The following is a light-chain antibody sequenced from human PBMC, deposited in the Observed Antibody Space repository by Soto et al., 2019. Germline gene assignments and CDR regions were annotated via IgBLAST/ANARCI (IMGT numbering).Light chain of an antibody. J-gene: IGKJ1*01. CDR2: QTS. CDR1: QYINTR. CDR3: HQRQSWPRT. V-gene: IGKV3-11*01. Sequence: EIVLTQSPATLSSFPGDRVTLSCRASQYINTRLAWYQHRPGQAPRLLIYQTSIRAAGIPARFSANGSGTDFTLTISDVQPEDFALYYCHQRQSWPRTFGQGTKVDI.